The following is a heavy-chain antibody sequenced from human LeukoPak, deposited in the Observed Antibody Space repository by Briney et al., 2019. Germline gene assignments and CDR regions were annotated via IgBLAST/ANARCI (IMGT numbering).Heavy chain of an antibody. CDR3: ARDLRGYSYGRSPFDY. CDR2: ISSSSSTI. J-gene: IGHJ4*02. D-gene: IGHD5-18*01. V-gene: IGHV3-48*01. Sequence: GGSLRLSCAASGFTFSSYSMNWVRQAPGKGVEWVSYISSSSSTIYYADYVKGRFTISRDNAKNSLYLQMNSLRAEDTAVYYCARDLRGYSYGRSPFDYWGQGTLVTVSS. CDR1: GFTFSSYS.